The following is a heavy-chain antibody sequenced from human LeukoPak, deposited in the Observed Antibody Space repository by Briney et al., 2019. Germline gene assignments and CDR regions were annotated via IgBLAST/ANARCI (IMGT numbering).Heavy chain of an antibody. CDR2: IYYSGST. CDR1: GGSISSSSYY. Sequence: SETLSLTCTVSGGSISSSSYYWGWIRQPPGKGLEWIGSIYYSGSTYYNPSLKSRVTISVDTSKNQFSLKLSSVTAADTAVYYCARVGSYRSEYLYYYYYMDVWGKGTTATVSS. D-gene: IGHD3-16*02. V-gene: IGHV4-39*07. J-gene: IGHJ6*03. CDR3: ARVGSYRSEYLYYYYYMDV.